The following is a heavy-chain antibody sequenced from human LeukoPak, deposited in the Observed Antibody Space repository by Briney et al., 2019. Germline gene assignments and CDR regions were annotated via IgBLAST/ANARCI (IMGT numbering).Heavy chain of an antibody. D-gene: IGHD1-20*01. V-gene: IGHV1-8*01. Sequence: ASVKVSCKVSGYTFSSYDINWVRQATGQGLEWMGWMNPSSGNTGYAQKFQGGVTMTRNTSISTAYMELSSLRSEDTAIYYCARDRLPTITGIGGMDVWGKGTTVTISS. CDR3: ARDRLPTITGIGGMDV. J-gene: IGHJ6*03. CDR1: GYTFSSYD. CDR2: MNPSSGNT.